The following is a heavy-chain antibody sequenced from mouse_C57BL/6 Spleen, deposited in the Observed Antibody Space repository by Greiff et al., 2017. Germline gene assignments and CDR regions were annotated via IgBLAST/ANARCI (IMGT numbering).Heavy chain of an antibody. CDR3: ARGGTKGYFAY. Sequence: VQLQQSGPGLVQPSQSLSLTCTVSGFSLTSSGVHWVRQSPGKGLEWLGVIWSGGSTDYSAAFISRLSISKDNTKSQVFYKMNSLQADDTAIYYCARGGTKGYFAYWGQGTLVTVSA. J-gene: IGHJ3*01. V-gene: IGHV2-2*01. CDR2: IWSGGST. D-gene: IGHD3-1*01. CDR1: GFSLTSSG.